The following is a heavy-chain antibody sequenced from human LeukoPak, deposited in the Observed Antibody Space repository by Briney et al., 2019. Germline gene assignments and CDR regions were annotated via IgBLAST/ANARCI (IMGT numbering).Heavy chain of an antibody. CDR2: IIPILGIA. D-gene: IGHD4-23*01. CDR1: GGTFSSYA. V-gene: IGHV1-69*04. Sequence: GSSVKVSCKASGGTFSSYAISWVRQAPGQGLEWMGRIIPILGIANYAQKFQGRVTITADKSTSTAYMELSSLRSEDTAVYYCARYHYGGNSPLDYWGQGTLVTVSS. CDR3: ARYHYGGNSPLDY. J-gene: IGHJ4*02.